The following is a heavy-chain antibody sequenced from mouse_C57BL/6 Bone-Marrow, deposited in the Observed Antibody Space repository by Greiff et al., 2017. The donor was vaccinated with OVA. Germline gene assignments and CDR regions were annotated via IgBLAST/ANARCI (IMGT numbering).Heavy chain of an antibody. J-gene: IGHJ1*03. CDR3: ARNYGSSSLRYFDV. V-gene: IGHV1-54*01. CDR2: ITPGSGGT. D-gene: IGHD1-1*01. CDR1: GYAFTHYL. Sequence: QVQLQQSGAELVRPGTSVKVSCKASGYAFTHYLIEWVKQRPGQGLEWIGVITPGSGGTTYNEKLKGKATLTADKSSSTAYRQLSSLRSEESAVYFCARNYGSSSLRYFDVWGTGTTVTVSS.